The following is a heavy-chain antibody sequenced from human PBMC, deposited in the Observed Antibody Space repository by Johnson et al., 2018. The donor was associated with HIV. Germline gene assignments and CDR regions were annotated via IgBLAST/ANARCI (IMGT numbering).Heavy chain of an antibody. CDR2: IYSGGST. V-gene: IGHV3-66*01. D-gene: IGHD3-22*01. Sequence: VQLVESGGGLVQPGGSLRLACATSGFTVRTNYMNWVRQAPGKGLEWVSVIYSGGSTYYADSVKGRFTISRDNSKNTLYLQMNSLRAEDTAVYYCARDRAEAYYYDSSGRKSGVDIWGQGTMVTVSS. J-gene: IGHJ3*02. CDR1: GFTVRTNY. CDR3: ARDRAEAYYYDSSGRKSGVDI.